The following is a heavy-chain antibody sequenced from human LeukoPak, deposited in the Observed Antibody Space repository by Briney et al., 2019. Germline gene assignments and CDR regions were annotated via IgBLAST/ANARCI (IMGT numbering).Heavy chain of an antibody. CDR2: IYYSGST. CDR1: GGSISSYY. V-gene: IGHV4-39*01. CDR3: ARGLRYFDWSPPYDAFDI. J-gene: IGHJ3*02. D-gene: IGHD3-9*01. Sequence: SETLSLTCTVSGGSISSYYWGWIRQPREKGLEWIGSIYYSGSTYYNPSLKSRVTISVDTSKNQFSLKLSSVTAADTAVYYCARGLRYFDWSPPYDAFDIWGQGTMVTVSS.